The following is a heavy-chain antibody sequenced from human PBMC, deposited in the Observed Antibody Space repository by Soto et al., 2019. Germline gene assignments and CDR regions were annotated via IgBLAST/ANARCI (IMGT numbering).Heavy chain of an antibody. CDR1: GFTFSSYG. D-gene: IGHD3-9*01. Sequence: QVQLVESGGGVVQPGRSLRLYCAASGFTFSSYGMHWVRQAPGKGLEWVAVISYDGSNKYYADSVKGRFTISRDNSKNTLYLQMNSLRAEDTAVYYCAKGLTNRDYWGQGTLVTVSS. V-gene: IGHV3-30*18. CDR2: ISYDGSNK. J-gene: IGHJ4*02. CDR3: AKGLTNRDY.